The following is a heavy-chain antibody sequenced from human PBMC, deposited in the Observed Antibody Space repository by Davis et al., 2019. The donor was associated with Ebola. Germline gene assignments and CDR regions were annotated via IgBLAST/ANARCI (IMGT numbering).Heavy chain of an antibody. Sequence: ASVKVSSKASGYTLTDYQMHWVRQAPGQGLEWMGGINPISGDTNYAEKFQGRVTMTTDTSISTVYMELSRLRSDDTAVYYCARDLSYSYYYHYYGMDVWGQGTTVTVSS. CDR1: GYTLTDYQ. J-gene: IGHJ6*02. CDR2: INPISGDT. D-gene: IGHD3-10*01. V-gene: IGHV1-2*02. CDR3: ARDLSYSYYYHYYGMDV.